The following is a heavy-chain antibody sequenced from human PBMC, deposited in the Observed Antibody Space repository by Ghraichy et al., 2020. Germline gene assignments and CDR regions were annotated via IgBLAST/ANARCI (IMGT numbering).Heavy chain of an antibody. D-gene: IGHD3-16*01. J-gene: IGHJ4*02. CDR1: GFSFGSYP. Sequence: GGSLRLSCAASGFSFGSYPMTWVRQAPGKGLEWVSAISSSGAGTYYSDSVRGRFTISRDNSRNTLYLQMSSLRAEDTAVYYCAKCDVGGRPDYVAYWGQGTLVTVSS. CDR3: AKCDVGGRPDYVAY. V-gene: IGHV3-23*01. CDR2: ISSSGAGT.